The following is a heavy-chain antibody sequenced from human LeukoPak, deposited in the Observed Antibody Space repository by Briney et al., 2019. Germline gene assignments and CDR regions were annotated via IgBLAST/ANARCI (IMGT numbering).Heavy chain of an antibody. CDR3: ATVGWGSSGDY. CDR2: VDPEDGET. J-gene: IGHJ4*02. V-gene: IGHV1-69-2*01. D-gene: IGHD3-16*01. Sequence: GASVKVSCKASGYTFTDYYMHWVQQAPGKGLEWMGLVDPEDGETIYAEKFQGRVTITADTSTDTAYMELSSLRSEDTAVYYCATVGWGSSGDYWGQGTLVTVSS. CDR1: GYTFTDYY.